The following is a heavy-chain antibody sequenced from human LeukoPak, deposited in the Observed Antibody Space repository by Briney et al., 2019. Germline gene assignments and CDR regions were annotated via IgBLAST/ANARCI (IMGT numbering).Heavy chain of an antibody. J-gene: IGHJ4*02. CDR3: ARGGLSAAAGMSPLDY. D-gene: IGHD6-13*01. V-gene: IGHV4-39*01. CDR2: IYYTGKT. CDR1: GGSISSSSYY. Sequence: SETLSLTCTVSGGSISSSSYYWGWIRQPPGKGLEWIGSIYYTGKTHYNPSLESRVSISVDMSKNQFSLKLSSVTAADTAVYYCARGGLSAAAGMSPLDYWGQGTLVTVSS.